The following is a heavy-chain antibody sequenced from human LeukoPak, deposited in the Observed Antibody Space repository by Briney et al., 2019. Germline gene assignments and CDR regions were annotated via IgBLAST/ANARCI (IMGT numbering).Heavy chain of an antibody. V-gene: IGHV3-7*01. J-gene: IGHJ4*02. CDR1: GFTFSSYW. CDR3: ARVKGRSSSWYEGGY. CDR2: IKQDGSEK. D-gene: IGHD6-13*01. Sequence: GGSLRLSCAASGFTFSSYWMHWVRQAPGKGLEWVANIKQDGSEKYYVDSVKGRFTISRDNAKNSLYLQMNSLRAEDTAVYYCARVKGRSSSWYEGGYWGQGTLVTVSS.